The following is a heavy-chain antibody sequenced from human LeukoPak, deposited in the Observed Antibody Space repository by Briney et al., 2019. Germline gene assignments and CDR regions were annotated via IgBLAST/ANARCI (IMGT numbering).Heavy chain of an antibody. V-gene: IGHV4-39*01. J-gene: IGHJ4*02. CDR2: IYYSGST. D-gene: IGHD4-23*01. Sequence: SETLSLTCTVSGGSISSSSYYWGWIRQPPGKGLEWIGSIYYSGSTYYNPSLKSRVIISVDTSKNQFSLKLCSVTAADTAVYYCARFSTTVVNPYFDYWGQGTLVTVSS. CDR1: GGSISSSSYY. CDR3: ARFSTTVVNPYFDY.